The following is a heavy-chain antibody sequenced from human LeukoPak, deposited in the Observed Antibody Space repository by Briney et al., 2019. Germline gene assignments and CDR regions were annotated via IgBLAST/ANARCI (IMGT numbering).Heavy chain of an antibody. CDR1: GFTFSSYG. V-gene: IGHV3-23*01. J-gene: IGHJ4*02. CDR2: ISGSGGDT. D-gene: IGHD3-16*01. CDR3: AKGEVGDYFEY. Sequence: GGSLRLSCAASGFTFSSYGMSWVRQTPGKGLEWVSVISGSGGDTYYADSVKGRFTISRDISKSTLYLQMNSLRAEDTAVYYCAKGEVGDYFEYWGQGTLVTVSS.